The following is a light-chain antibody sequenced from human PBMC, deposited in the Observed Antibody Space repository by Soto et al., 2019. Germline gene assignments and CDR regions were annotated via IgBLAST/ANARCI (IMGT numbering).Light chain of an antibody. CDR3: QQHNNWPHT. CDR1: QSVSST. CDR2: GAS. V-gene: IGKV3-15*01. J-gene: IGKJ2*01. Sequence: EIVMTQSPATLSVSPGARATLSCRASQSVSSTLAWYLQKPGQAPRLLIYGASTRANGIPARFSGSGSGTEVTLTTSSRQSEEVAVYYCQQHNNWPHTFGQGTKLEIK.